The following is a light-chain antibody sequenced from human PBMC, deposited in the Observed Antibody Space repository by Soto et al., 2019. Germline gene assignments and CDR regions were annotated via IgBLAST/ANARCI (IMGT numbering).Light chain of an antibody. V-gene: IGKV3-20*01. CDR1: QSVSSSY. CDR2: GAS. CDR3: QQYGSSPPVT. Sequence: EIVLTQSPGTLSLSPGKRATLSCRASQSVSSSYLAWYQQKPGQAPRLLIYGASGRATGIPERFSGSGSGTDFTLTISRLEPEDFAVYYCQQYGSSPPVTFGQGTRLEIK. J-gene: IGKJ5*01.